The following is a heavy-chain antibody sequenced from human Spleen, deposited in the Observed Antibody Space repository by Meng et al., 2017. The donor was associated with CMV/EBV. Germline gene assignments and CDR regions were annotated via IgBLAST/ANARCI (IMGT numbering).Heavy chain of an antibody. Sequence: CAASGFTFSIYWMHWVRQAPGKGLVWVSRINSDGSSTSYADSVKGRFTISRDNAKNTLYLQMNSLRAEDTAVYYCARTPKYSSSFFDYWGQGTLVTVSS. CDR2: INSDGSST. J-gene: IGHJ4*02. CDR1: GFTFSIYW. V-gene: IGHV3-74*01. D-gene: IGHD6-13*01. CDR3: ARTPKYSSSFFDY.